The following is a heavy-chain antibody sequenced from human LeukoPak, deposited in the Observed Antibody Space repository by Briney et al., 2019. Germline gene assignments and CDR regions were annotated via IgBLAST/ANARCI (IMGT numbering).Heavy chain of an antibody. CDR1: GFTVSSNY. J-gene: IGHJ4*02. CDR2: IYTGGST. V-gene: IGHV3-53*01. Sequence: GGSLRLSCAASGFTVSSNYMSCVRQAPEKGLEWVSVIYTGGSTYYADSVKDRFTISRDNSKNTLYLQMNSLRAEDTAVYYCARVKAVAGVDYWGQGTLVSVSS. D-gene: IGHD6-19*01. CDR3: ARVKAVAGVDY.